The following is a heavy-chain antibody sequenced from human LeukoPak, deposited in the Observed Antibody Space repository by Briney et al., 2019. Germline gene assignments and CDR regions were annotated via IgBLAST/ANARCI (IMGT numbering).Heavy chain of an antibody. CDR1: GYTFTSYY. CDR3: ARDRDTMVRGVIITNYYYYGMDV. V-gene: IGHV1-46*01. CDR2: INPSGGST. Sequence: ASVKVSCKASGYTFTSYYMHWVRQAPGQGLEWMGIINPSGGSTSYAQKFQGRVTMTRDTSTSTVYMELSGLRSEDTAVYYCARDRDTMVRGVIITNYYYYGMDVWGQGTTVTVSS. J-gene: IGHJ6*02. D-gene: IGHD3-10*01.